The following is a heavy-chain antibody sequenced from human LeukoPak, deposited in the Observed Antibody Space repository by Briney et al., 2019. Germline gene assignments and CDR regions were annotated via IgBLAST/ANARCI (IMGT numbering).Heavy chain of an antibody. CDR1: GFTVSSNY. D-gene: IGHD5-24*01. J-gene: IGHJ4*02. V-gene: IGHV3-11*01. CDR3: ARRDGYNYGLDY. Sequence: GGSLRLSCAASGFTVSSNYMSWIRQAPGKGPEWVSYISSSGSTIYYADSVKGRFTISRDNAKNSLYLQMNSLRAEDTAVYYCARRDGYNYGLDYWGQGTLVTVSS. CDR2: ISSSGSTI.